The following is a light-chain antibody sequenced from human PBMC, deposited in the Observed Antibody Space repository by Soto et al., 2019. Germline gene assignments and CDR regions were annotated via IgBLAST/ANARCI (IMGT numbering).Light chain of an antibody. Sequence: EIVLTQSPGTLSLSPGEEATLSCRASQSFGGTSLAWYQQQPGQSPRLLIYGASSRATGIPDRFSGSGSGTDFTLTISRLEPEDFAVYYCQQDGSSPSGRFGQGTKVEIK. V-gene: IGKV3-20*01. J-gene: IGKJ1*01. CDR2: GAS. CDR1: QSFGGTS. CDR3: QQDGSSPSGR.